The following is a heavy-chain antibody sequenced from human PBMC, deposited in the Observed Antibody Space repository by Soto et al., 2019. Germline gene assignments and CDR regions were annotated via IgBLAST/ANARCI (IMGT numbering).Heavy chain of an antibody. V-gene: IGHV1-2*04. CDR2: INPNSGGT. CDR1: GYTFTGYY. Sequence: ASVKVSCKASGYTFTGYYMHWVRQAPGQGLEWMGWINPNSGGTNYAQKFQGWVTMTRDTSISTAYMELSRLRSDDTAVYYCARDGGYCSSTSCYVDYYYYMDVWGKGTTVTVSS. J-gene: IGHJ6*03. CDR3: ARDGGYCSSTSCYVDYYYYMDV. D-gene: IGHD2-2*01.